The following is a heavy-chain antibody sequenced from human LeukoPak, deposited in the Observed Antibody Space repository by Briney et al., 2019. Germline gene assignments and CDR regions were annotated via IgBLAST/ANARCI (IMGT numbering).Heavy chain of an antibody. V-gene: IGHV4-59*08. D-gene: IGHD4-23*01. Sequence: SETLSLTCTVSGGSISSYYWSWVRQPPGKGLEWIGYIYYSGSTNYNPSLKSRVTISVDTSKNQFSLKLSSVTAADTAVYYCARSNGGGTLKYARYWGQGTLVTVSS. CDR1: GGSISSYY. CDR2: IYYSGST. J-gene: IGHJ4*02. CDR3: ARSNGGGTLKYARY.